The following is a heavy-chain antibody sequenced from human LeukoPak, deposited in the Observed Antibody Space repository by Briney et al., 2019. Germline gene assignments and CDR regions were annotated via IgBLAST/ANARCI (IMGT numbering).Heavy chain of an antibody. D-gene: IGHD6-19*01. CDR1: GYSISSGYY. J-gene: IGHJ4*02. Sequence: PSETLSLTCTVSGYSISSGYYWGWIRQPPGKGLEWIGSIYHSGSTYYNPSLKSRVTISVDTSKNQFSLKLSSVTAADTAVYYCARSRWLVGDWGQGTLVTVSS. CDR2: IYHSGST. V-gene: IGHV4-38-2*02. CDR3: ARSRWLVGD.